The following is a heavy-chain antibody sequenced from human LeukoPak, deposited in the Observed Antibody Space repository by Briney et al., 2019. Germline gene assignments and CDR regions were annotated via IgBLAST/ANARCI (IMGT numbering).Heavy chain of an antibody. CDR2: ISGEPNTYET. CDR1: GFRFSTST. Sequence: GGSLKLSCAASGFRFSTSTLHWVRQASGKGLEWLGRISGEPNTYETTYAASVKGRFTISRDDLENTVYLQMNSLKTEDTALYYCTSLVGLGIVPDFWGQGTPVIVSS. J-gene: IGHJ4*02. V-gene: IGHV3-73*01. CDR3: TSLVGLGIVPDF. D-gene: IGHD1-26*01.